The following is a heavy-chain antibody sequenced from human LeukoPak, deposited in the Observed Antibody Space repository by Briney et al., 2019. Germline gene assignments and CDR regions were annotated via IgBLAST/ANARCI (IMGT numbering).Heavy chain of an antibody. D-gene: IGHD3-10*01. V-gene: IGHV3-23*01. CDR1: GFTFSSYA. CDR2: ISGSGDST. Sequence: GGSLRLSCAASGFTFSSYAMSWVRQAPGKGLEWVSAISGSGDSTYYADSVKGRFTISRDNSKNTLYLQMNSLRAEDTAVYYCAKGPYGSGSYYKDYWGQGTLVTVSS. J-gene: IGHJ4*02. CDR3: AKGPYGSGSYYKDY.